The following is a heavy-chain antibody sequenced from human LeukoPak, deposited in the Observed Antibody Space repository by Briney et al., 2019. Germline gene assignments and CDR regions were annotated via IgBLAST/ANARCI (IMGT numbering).Heavy chain of an antibody. J-gene: IGHJ5*02. CDR1: GDSISSSSYF. CDR3: ARGGYYGSGNDFRFDP. V-gene: IGHV4-39*07. D-gene: IGHD3-10*01. CDR2: LSYGRST. Sequence: SETLSLTCTVSGDSISSSSYFWGWIRQPPGKGLEWIGSLSYGRSTYSNPSLKSRVTISVDTPKNQFSLKLSSVTAADTAVYYCARGGYYGSGNDFRFDPWGQGTLVTVSS.